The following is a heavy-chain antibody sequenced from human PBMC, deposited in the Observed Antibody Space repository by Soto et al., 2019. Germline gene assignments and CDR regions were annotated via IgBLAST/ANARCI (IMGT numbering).Heavy chain of an antibody. CDR1: GYTFTSHG. J-gene: IGHJ4*02. Sequence: QVQLVQSGAEVKKPGASVKVSCKASGYTFTSHGISWVRQAPGQGLEWMGRISADNGNTKYAQKLLGRVTMTTDTSTGTTYLELRSMGSYDTAVYLCASDAPPEDDWGQGTLVTVSS. CDR3: ASDAPPEDD. CDR2: ISADNGNT. V-gene: IGHV1-18*01.